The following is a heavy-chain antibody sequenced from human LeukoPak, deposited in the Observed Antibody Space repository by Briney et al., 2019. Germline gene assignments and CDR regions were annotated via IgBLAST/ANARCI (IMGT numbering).Heavy chain of an antibody. Sequence: GGSLRLSCAASGFTVSSNYMSWVRQAPGKGLEWVSVIYSDGNTYYADSVKGRFTISRDNSKNTLYLQMNSLRAEDTAVYYCARDHYGLTSYPNPWGQGTLVTVSS. J-gene: IGHJ5*02. V-gene: IGHV3-66*01. CDR1: GFTVSSNY. CDR2: IYSDGNT. D-gene: IGHD3-10*01. CDR3: ARDHYGLTSYPNP.